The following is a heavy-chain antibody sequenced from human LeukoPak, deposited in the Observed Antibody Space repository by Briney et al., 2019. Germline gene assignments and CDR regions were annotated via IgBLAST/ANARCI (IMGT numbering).Heavy chain of an antibody. V-gene: IGHV1-18*01. J-gene: IGHJ3*02. CDR1: GYTFTNYG. Sequence: ASVKVSCKASGYTFTNYGISWVRQAPGQGLEWMGWISAYNGNTDYAQKLQGRVTMTTDTSTSTDYMELRSLRSDDTAVYYCARDKWFGEFTDAFDIWGQGTMVTVSS. CDR3: ARDKWFGEFTDAFDI. CDR2: ISAYNGNT. D-gene: IGHD3-10*01.